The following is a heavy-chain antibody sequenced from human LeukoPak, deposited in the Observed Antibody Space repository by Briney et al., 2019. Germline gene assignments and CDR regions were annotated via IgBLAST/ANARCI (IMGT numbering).Heavy chain of an antibody. CDR2: ISWNSGNI. V-gene: IGHV3-9*01. CDR3: AKDRSGYQSHFDL. Sequence: GRSLRLSCAASGLTFEDYAMHWVRQVPGKGLEWVSGISWNSGNIRYAYSVKGRFTISRDSAKNSLYLQMNSLRPEDTALYYCAKDRSGYQSHFDLWGQGTLVTVSS. CDR1: GLTFEDYA. D-gene: IGHD3-3*01. J-gene: IGHJ4*02.